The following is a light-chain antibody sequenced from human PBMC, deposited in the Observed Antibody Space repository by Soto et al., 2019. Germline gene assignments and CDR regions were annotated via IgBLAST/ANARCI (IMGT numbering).Light chain of an antibody. Sequence: DIHMTQSPYTLSASVGDKVTNTCRASQRISSWLAWYQQKPGKAPKLLIYDASSLESGVQSRFIGSVSGTEFFLTIRSLLPEEFAIYCGQKYNSYWQSFGQGAMVYIK. J-gene: IGKJ1*01. V-gene: IGKV1-5*01. CDR2: DAS. CDR3: QKYNSYWQS. CDR1: QRISSW.